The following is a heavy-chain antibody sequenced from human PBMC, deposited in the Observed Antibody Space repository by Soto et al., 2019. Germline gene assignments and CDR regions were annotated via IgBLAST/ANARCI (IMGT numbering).Heavy chain of an antibody. V-gene: IGHV3-48*01. J-gene: IGHJ4*02. Sequence: GGSLRLSCAASGFTFSTYNMNWVRQAPGKGLEWVSYISSSSSTIHYADSVKGRFTISGDNAKNSLYLQMNSLRAEDTAVYYCARDDYPYYDDSSGYHFDYWGQGTLVTVSS. CDR3: ARDDYPYYDDSSGYHFDY. CDR2: ISSSSSTI. D-gene: IGHD3-22*01. CDR1: GFTFSTYN.